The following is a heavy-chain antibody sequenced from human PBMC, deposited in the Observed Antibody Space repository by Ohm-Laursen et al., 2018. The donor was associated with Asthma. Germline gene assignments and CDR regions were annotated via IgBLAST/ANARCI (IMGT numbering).Heavy chain of an antibody. Sequence: SLRLSCSASGFTFSQNWMNWVRQAPGKGLEWVANIKYDGSEKSYVDSVKGRFTISRDNTKNSLLLHMNDLRAEDTALYYCARIGPEWELPGREYSVHHWGQGTLVTVSS. D-gene: IGHD1-26*01. J-gene: IGHJ1*01. CDR3: ARIGPEWELPGREYSVHH. CDR2: IKYDGSEK. CDR1: GFTFSQNW. V-gene: IGHV3-7*01.